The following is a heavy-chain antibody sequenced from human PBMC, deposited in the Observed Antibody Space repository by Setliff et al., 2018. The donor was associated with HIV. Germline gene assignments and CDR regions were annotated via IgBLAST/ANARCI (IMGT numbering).Heavy chain of an antibody. CDR1: GFSFSGYW. V-gene: IGHV3-7*01. D-gene: IGHD5-18*01. CDR3: ARDQLWSKATFDI. J-gene: IGHJ3*02. Sequence: PGGSLRLSCAASGFSFSGYWMSWVRQAPGKGLEWVANIKEDGSEEYYVDSVKGRFTISRDNAKSSLYLQMNSLRVGDTAVYYCARDQLWSKATFDIWGQGTMVTVS. CDR2: IKEDGSEE.